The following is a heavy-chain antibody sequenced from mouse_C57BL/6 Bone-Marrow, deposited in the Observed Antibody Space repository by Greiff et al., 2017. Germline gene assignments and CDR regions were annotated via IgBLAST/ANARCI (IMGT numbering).Heavy chain of an antibody. Sequence: EVKLVESGGGLVKPGGSLKLSCAASGFTFSDYGLHWVRQAPEKGLEWVAYISSGSSTIYYADTVKGRFTISRDNAKNTLFLQMTSLRSEDTAMYYCTRALYYDNPHFDVWGPGTTLTVSS. CDR2: ISSGSSTI. J-gene: IGHJ2*01. CDR1: GFTFSDYG. CDR3: TRALYYDNPHFDV. D-gene: IGHD2-1*01. V-gene: IGHV5-17*01.